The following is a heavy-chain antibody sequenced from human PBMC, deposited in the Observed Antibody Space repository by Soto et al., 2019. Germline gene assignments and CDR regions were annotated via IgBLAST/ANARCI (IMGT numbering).Heavy chain of an antibody. J-gene: IGHJ4*02. V-gene: IGHV4-4*02. D-gene: IGHD6-13*01. Sequence: NPSETLSLTCAVSGGSITSTIWLSWVRQPPGKGLEWIGEIYHSGSTNYNPSLKSRVTISVDRSKNQLSLKLSSVTAADTAVYYCATSPGSAAGDYWGQGTLVTVSS. CDR2: IYHSGST. CDR1: GGSITSTIW. CDR3: ATSPGSAAGDY.